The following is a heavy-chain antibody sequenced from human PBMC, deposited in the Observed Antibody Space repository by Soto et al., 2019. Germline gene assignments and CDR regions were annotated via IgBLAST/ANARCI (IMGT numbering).Heavy chain of an antibody. CDR2: IKQDGSEK. CDR3: ARDRVIQLWSLYYYAMDV. Sequence: PGGSLRLSCAASGFTFSRFWMSWVRQAPGKGLEWVANIKQDGSEKYYVDSVKGRFTISRDNGKDSLYLQMNSLRAEDTAVYYCARDRVIQLWSLYYYAMDVWGQGTTVTVSS. V-gene: IGHV3-7*04. CDR1: GFTFSRFW. J-gene: IGHJ6*02. D-gene: IGHD5-18*01.